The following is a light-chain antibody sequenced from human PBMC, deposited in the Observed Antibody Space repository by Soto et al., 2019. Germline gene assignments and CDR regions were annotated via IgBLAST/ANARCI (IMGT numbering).Light chain of an antibody. CDR2: AAS. J-gene: IGKJ4*01. Sequence: VLTQSPGTLSLSPGERAVLFCRASQRVTSSSLAWYQHKPGQAPRLLIYAASTRDTGIPDRFSGSGSETDFTLTISRLEPEDFAVYYCPQCSSSRTFGGGTKVQIK. CDR3: PQCSSSRT. CDR1: QRVTSSS. V-gene: IGKV3-20*01.